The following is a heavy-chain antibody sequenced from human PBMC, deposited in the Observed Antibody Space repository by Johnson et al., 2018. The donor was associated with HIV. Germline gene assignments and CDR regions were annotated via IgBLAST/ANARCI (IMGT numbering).Heavy chain of an antibody. CDR1: GFTFDDYG. V-gene: IGHV3-20*04. Sequence: VQLVESGGCVVRPGGSLRLSCAASGFTFDDYGMSWVRQAPGKGLEWVSGINWNGGSTGYADSVKGRFTISRDNAKHSLYLQMNSLRAEDTALYYCARGPYCSSSGCYGSGTYSSAFDIWGQGTMVTVSS. CDR3: ARGPYCSSSGCYGSGTYSSAFDI. CDR2: INWNGGST. J-gene: IGHJ3*02. D-gene: IGHD2-2*01.